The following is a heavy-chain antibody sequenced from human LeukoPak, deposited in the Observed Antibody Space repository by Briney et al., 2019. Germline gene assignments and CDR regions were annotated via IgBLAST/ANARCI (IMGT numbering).Heavy chain of an antibody. V-gene: IGHV4-31*03. CDR1: GGSIRTSGNY. J-gene: IGHJ4*02. D-gene: IGHD2-8*01. CDR3: ARLVYGNGWQIDY. CDR2: IYYSGTT. Sequence: PSQSLSLTCTVSGGSIRTSGNYWSWIRHHPGKGLEWMGCIYYSGTTYDRPSLKSRITVSVDASKNQFFLDLSSVTAADTAVYYCARLVYGNGWQIDYWGRGTLVTASS.